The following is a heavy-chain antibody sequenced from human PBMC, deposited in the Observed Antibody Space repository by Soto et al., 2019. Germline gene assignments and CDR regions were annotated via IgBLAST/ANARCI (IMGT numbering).Heavy chain of an antibody. CDR2: INCSSSYT. D-gene: IGHD2-2*01. V-gene: IGHV3-20*04. CDR1: GFTFDDYG. J-gene: IGHJ6*02. Sequence: GGSLRLSCAASGFTFDDYGMSWVRQAPGKGLEWVSGINCSSSYTNYADSVKGRFTISRDNAKNSLYLQMNSLRAEDTAVYYCARYCSSTSCYEGPYYGMDVWGQGTTVTVSS. CDR3: ARYCSSTSCYEGPYYGMDV.